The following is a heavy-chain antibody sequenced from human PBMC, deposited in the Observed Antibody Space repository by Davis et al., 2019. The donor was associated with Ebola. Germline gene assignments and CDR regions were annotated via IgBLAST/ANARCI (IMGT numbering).Heavy chain of an antibody. CDR2: INPSGGST. J-gene: IGHJ6*04. CDR1: GYTFTSYY. Sequence: ASVKVSCKASGYTFTSYYMHWVRQAPGQGLEWMGIINPSGGSTSYAQKFQGRVTMTRDTSTSTVYMELSSLRSEDTAVYYCARSGLSFGVVKYHYGMDAWGKGTTVTVSS. CDR3: ARSGLSFGVVKYHYGMDA. V-gene: IGHV1-46*01. D-gene: IGHD3-3*01.